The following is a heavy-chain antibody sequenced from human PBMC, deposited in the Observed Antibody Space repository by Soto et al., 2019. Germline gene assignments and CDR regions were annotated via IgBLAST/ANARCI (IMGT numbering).Heavy chain of an antibody. CDR1: GGSISSYY. CDR3: ARSYSSSWYWYYFDY. V-gene: IGHV4-59*01. D-gene: IGHD6-13*01. Sequence: SETLSLTCTVSGGSISSYYWSWIRQPPGKGLEWIGYIYYSGSTNYNPSLKSRVTISVDTSKNQFSLKLSSVTAADTAVYYCARSYSSSWYWYYFDYWGQGTLVTVSS. CDR2: IYYSGST. J-gene: IGHJ4*02.